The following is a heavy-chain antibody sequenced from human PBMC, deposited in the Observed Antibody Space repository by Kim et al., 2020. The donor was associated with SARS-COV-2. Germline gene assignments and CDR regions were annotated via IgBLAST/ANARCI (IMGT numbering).Heavy chain of an antibody. Sequence: SETLSLTCTVSGDSVATDFWTWVRQAPGKGLDWIGYVSYSGGTSYNPSLRGRLAISVDASRTHVSLKLNSVTSADTAVYYCTRAHQLAPRGYGRDVWGQGTSVIVSS. CDR2: VSYSGGT. D-gene: IGHD1-1*01. CDR3: TRAHQLAPRGYGRDV. V-gene: IGHV4-59*02. J-gene: IGHJ6*02. CDR1: GDSVATDF.